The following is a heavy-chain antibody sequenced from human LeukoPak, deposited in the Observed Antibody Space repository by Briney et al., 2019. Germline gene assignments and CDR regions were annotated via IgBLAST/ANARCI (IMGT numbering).Heavy chain of an antibody. CDR2: IYYSGST. D-gene: IGHD6-13*01. CDR1: GGSISSYY. J-gene: IGHJ4*02. CDR3: ARLSGARIAAAGLFDY. Sequence: PSETLSLTCTVSGGSISSYYWSWIRQPPGKGLEWIGYIYYSGSTNYNPSLKTRVTISVDMSKNQFSLKLSSVTAADTAVYYCARLSGARIAAAGLFDYWGQGTLVTVSS. V-gene: IGHV4-59*08.